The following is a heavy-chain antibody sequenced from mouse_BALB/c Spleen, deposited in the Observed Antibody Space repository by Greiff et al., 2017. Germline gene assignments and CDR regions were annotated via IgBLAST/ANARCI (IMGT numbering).Heavy chain of an antibody. Sequence: QVQLQQPGAELVRPGASVKLSCKASGYTFTSYWMNWVKQRPEQGLEWIGRIDPYDIENHYNQKFKDKAILTVDKSSSTAYMQLSSLTSEDSAVYYCARETRGYAMDYWGQGTSVTVSS. D-gene: IGHD3-1*01. CDR1: GYTFTSYW. CDR3: ARETRGYAMDY. V-gene: IGHV1-52*01. CDR2: IDPYDIEN. J-gene: IGHJ4*01.